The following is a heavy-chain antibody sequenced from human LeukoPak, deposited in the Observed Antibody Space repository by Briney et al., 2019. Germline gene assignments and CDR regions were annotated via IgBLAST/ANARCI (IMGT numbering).Heavy chain of an antibody. Sequence: SSETLSLTCSVYSGSFSGYYWSRIRQPPGKGLEWIGEINHSVGTNYNPSLKSRVTMSLDTSKNQFSLKLSSVTAADTAVYYCARGHTRITMLRGSRSAYYFDYWGQGTLVTVSS. J-gene: IGHJ4*02. V-gene: IGHV4-34*01. CDR3: ARGHTRITMLRGSRSAYYFDY. D-gene: IGHD3-10*01. CDR2: INHSVGT. CDR1: SGSFSGYY.